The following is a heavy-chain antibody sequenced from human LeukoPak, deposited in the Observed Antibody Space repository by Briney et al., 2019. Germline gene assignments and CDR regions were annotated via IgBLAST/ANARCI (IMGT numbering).Heavy chain of an antibody. J-gene: IGHJ4*02. CDR3: ARGNYDSRTFDY. CDR1: GFTFSTYD. CDR2: IGTAGDT. Sequence: GGSLRLSCAASGFTFSTYDMHWVRQATGKGLEWVSAIGTAGDTYYPGSVKGRFTISRENAKNSLYLQMNSLRAGDTAVYYCARGNYDSRTFDYWGQGTLVTVSS. D-gene: IGHD3-22*01. V-gene: IGHV3-13*01.